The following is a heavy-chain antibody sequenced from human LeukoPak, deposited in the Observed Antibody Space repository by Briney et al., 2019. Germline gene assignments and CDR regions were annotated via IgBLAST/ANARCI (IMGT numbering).Heavy chain of an antibody. J-gene: IGHJ1*01. CDR1: GFIFNNYG. V-gene: IGHV3-30*02. Sequence: GGSLRLSCAASGFIFNNYGMHWVRQAPGKGLEWVAFTQYDGHNKYYAASVKGRFTISRDNSKNMLYLQLNSLRPEDTAVYYCAKEGALTDCVTTPRCINVEYFHHWGQGTLVSVSS. D-gene: IGHD3-9*01. CDR3: AKEGALTDCVTTPRCINVEYFHH. CDR2: TQYDGHNK.